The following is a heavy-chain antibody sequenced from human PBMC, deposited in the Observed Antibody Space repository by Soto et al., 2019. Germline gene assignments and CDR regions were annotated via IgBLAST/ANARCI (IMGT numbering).Heavy chain of an antibody. V-gene: IGHV3-7*01. CDR2: IKHDGSKR. D-gene: IGHD6-13*01. CDR1: GFTFSSYW. Sequence: EVQLVESGGGLVQPGGSLRLSCAASGFTFSSYWMSWVRQAPGKGPEWVANIKHDGSKRYYVDSARGRFTISRDNAKNSLYLQMNSLRAEDTAVYYCARDAAGESQKGFDTWGQGTLVTVSS. J-gene: IGHJ5*02. CDR3: ARDAAGESQKGFDT.